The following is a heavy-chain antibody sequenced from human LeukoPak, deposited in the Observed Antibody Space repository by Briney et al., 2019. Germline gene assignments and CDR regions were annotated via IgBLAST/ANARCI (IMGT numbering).Heavy chain of an antibody. D-gene: IGHD3-9*01. V-gene: IGHV3-23*01. CDR1: GFTFSNYA. J-gene: IGHJ4*02. Sequence: GGSLTLSCVASGFTFSNYAMSWVPQAPGKGLEWVSAITGSGTNRYYADSLKGRFTTSRDNSKNTVFLQMNSLRHEDTAIYYCVIWGDYDVLTAYYVPDFWGQGTLVTVSS. CDR3: VIWGDYDVLTAYYVPDF. CDR2: ITGSGTNR.